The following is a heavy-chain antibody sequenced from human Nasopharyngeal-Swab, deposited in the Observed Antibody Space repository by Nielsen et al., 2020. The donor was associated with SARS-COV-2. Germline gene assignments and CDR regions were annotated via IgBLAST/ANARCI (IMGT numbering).Heavy chain of an antibody. V-gene: IGHV4-34*01. CDR1: GGSFSGYY. CDR3: ARGPVVAYCGGDCYSEVILPGFDY. J-gene: IGHJ4*02. Sequence: SQTLSLTCAVYGGSFSGYYWSWIRQPPGKGLEWIGEINHSGSTNYNPSLKSRVTISVDTSKNQFSLKLSSVTAADTALYYCARGPVVAYCGGDCYSEVILPGFDYWGQETLVTVSS. D-gene: IGHD2-21*02. CDR2: INHSGST.